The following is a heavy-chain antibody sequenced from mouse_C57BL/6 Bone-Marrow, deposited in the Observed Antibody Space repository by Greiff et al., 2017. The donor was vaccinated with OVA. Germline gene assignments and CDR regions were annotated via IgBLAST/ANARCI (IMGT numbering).Heavy chain of an antibody. J-gene: IGHJ1*03. CDR3: ARCELGPWYFDV. CDR1: GYAFTNYL. Sequence: QVQLQQSGAELVRPGTSVKVSCKASGYAFTNYLIEWVKQRPGQGLEWIGVINPGSGGTNYNEKFKGKATLTADKSSSTAYMQLSSLTSEDSAVYFCARCELGPWYFDVWGTGTTVTVSS. CDR2: INPGSGGT. D-gene: IGHD4-1*01. V-gene: IGHV1-54*01.